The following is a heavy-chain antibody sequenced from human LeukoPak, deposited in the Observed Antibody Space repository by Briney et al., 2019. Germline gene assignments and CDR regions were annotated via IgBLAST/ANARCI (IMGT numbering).Heavy chain of an antibody. CDR3: ARRPVGPTDRYFDY. V-gene: IGHV3-64*01. D-gene: IGHD1-26*01. CDR1: GFTFSAYA. CDR2: ISNNGGST. Sequence: GGSVRLSCAASGFTFSAYAMYWVRQAPGKGLEYVSAISNNGGSTYYGNSVKGRFTISRDNSKNTLYLQMGSLRAEDMAVYYCARRPVGPTDRYFDYWGQGTLVSVPS. J-gene: IGHJ4*02.